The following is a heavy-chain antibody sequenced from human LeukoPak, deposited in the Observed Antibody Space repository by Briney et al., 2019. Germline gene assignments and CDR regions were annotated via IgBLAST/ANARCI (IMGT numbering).Heavy chain of an antibody. Sequence: ASVKVSCKASGGTFSSYAISWVRQATGQGLEWTGRINPNSGGTNYAQKFQGRVTMTRDTSISTAYMDLSRLRSDDTAVYYCARDGGDNWFDPWGQGTLVTVSS. V-gene: IGHV1-2*06. CDR1: GGTFSSYA. CDR3: ARDGGDNWFDP. J-gene: IGHJ5*02. CDR2: INPNSGGT. D-gene: IGHD3-16*01.